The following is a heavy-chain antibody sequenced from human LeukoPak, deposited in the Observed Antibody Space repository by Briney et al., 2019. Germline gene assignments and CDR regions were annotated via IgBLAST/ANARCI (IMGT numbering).Heavy chain of an antibody. CDR3: ARDPGTTIAFDI. CDR2: IKQDGSEK. CDR1: GFTFSSYW. V-gene: IGHV3-7*05. D-gene: IGHD1-7*01. J-gene: IGHJ3*02. Sequence: GGSLRLSCAASGFTFSSYWMTWVRQAPGKGLEGVANIKQDGSEKYYVDSVKGRFTISRDNAKNSLYLQMNSLRDEDTAVYYCARDPGTTIAFDIWGQGTMVTVSS.